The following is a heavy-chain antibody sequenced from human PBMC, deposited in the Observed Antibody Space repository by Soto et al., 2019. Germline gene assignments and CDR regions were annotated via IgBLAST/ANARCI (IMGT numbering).Heavy chain of an antibody. J-gene: IGHJ4*02. CDR3: ARGSLYYDFWSGYSDY. V-gene: IGHV4-34*01. D-gene: IGHD3-3*01. Sequence: SETLSLTCAVYGGSFSGYYWSWIRQPPGKGLEWIGEINHSGSTNYNPSLKSRVTISVDTSKNQFSLKLSSVTAADTAVYYCARGSLYYDFWSGYSDYWGQGTLVTVSS. CDR1: GGSFSGYY. CDR2: INHSGST.